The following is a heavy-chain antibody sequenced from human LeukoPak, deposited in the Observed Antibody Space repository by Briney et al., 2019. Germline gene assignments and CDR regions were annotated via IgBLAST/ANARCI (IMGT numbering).Heavy chain of an antibody. V-gene: IGHV3-23*01. CDR2: ISGSGGST. CDR1: GFTFSSYA. J-gene: IGHJ4*02. D-gene: IGHD6-6*01. Sequence: GGSLRLSCAASGFTFSSYAMSWVRQAPGKGLEWVSAISGSGGSTYYADSVKGRFTISRDNSKNTLYLQMNSLRAEDTAVYYCAKDHRYSSSSPSGYRGQGTLVTVSS. CDR3: AKDHRYSSSSPSGY.